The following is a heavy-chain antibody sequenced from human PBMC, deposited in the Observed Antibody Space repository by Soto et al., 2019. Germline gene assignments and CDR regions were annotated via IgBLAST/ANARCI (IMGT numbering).Heavy chain of an antibody. CDR2: FDPEDGET. CDR3: ATKSHSSSWYVEFDY. CDR1: GYTLTELS. Sequence: ASVKVSCKVSGYTLTELSMHWVRQAPGKGLEWMGGFDPEDGETIYAQKFQGRVTMTEDTSTDTAYMELSSLRSEDTAVYYCATKSHSSSWYVEFDYWGQGTLVTVSS. D-gene: IGHD6-13*01. J-gene: IGHJ4*02. V-gene: IGHV1-24*01.